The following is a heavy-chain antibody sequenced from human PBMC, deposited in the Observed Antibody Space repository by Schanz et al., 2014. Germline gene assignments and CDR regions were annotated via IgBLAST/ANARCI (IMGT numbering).Heavy chain of an antibody. CDR1: GFIVSTKC. V-gene: IGHV3-66*01. CDR2: IYSGGST. J-gene: IGHJ5*02. Sequence: EVQLVESGGGLVQPGGSLRLSCAASGFIVSTKCMTWVRQAPGKGLEWVSIIYSGGSTFYADSVKGRFTISRDNSKNTLYLQMNSLRAEDTAVYYCARGGGAAASTWGQGTLVTVSS. D-gene: IGHD6-13*01. CDR3: ARGGGAAAST.